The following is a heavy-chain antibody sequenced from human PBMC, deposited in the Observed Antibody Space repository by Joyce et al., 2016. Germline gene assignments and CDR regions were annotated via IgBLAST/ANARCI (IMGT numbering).Heavy chain of an antibody. CDR2: IYPGDSDT. V-gene: IGHV5-51*01. J-gene: IGHJ3*02. CDR3: ARATIAPRTRAFDI. Sequence: DVQLVQSGAEVKKPGESLNISCKASGYTYTGYWIAGVRQMPGKGLEWMGIIYPGDSDTTYSPSFQGQVTISVDKSISTAYLQWSTLKASDTAIYYCARATIAPRTRAFDIWGQGTMVIVSS. D-gene: IGHD6-6*01. CDR1: GYTYTGYW.